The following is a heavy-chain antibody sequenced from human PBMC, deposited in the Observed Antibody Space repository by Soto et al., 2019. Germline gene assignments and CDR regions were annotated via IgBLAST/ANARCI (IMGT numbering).Heavy chain of an antibody. V-gene: IGHV1-58*01. D-gene: IGHD6-13*01. J-gene: IGHJ4*02. CDR2: IDVGSANA. CDR3: ARSARRQQFYDY. CDR1: GFTFSSSA. Sequence: SVKVSCKTSGFTFSSSAVHWVRQARGHRLEWIGWIDVGSANANYAQMFQERVTMSRDMSTSTAYMELSSLRSEDTAVYYCARSARRQQFYDYWGQGTLVTVSS.